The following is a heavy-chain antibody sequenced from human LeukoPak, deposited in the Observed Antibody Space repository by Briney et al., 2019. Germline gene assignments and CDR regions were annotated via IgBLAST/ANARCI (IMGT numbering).Heavy chain of an antibody. D-gene: IGHD5-18*01. CDR3: AREGLSVDTAMVVFDY. V-gene: IGHV1-69*04. CDR2: IIPIFGIA. J-gene: IGHJ4*02. CDR1: GGTFSSHA. Sequence: SVKVSCKASGGTFSSHAISWVRQAPGQGLEWMGRIIPIFGIANYAQKFQGRVTITADKSTSTAYMELSSLRSEDTAVYYCAREGLSVDTAMVVFDYWGQGTLVTVSS.